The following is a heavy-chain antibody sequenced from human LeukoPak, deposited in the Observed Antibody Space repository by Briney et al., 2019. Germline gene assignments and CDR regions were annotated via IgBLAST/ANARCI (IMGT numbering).Heavy chain of an antibody. Sequence: PSETLSLACTVSGDSFTTHYWSWIRQPPGRGLEWIGYISYLGSTNYNPSLKSRVTISIDTSKNEVSLMLTSVTAADTAVYYCASDSISMNAFDAWGQGTMVTVSP. CDR1: GDSFTTHY. D-gene: IGHD3-22*01. CDR2: ISYLGST. CDR3: ASDSISMNAFDA. V-gene: IGHV4-59*11. J-gene: IGHJ3*01.